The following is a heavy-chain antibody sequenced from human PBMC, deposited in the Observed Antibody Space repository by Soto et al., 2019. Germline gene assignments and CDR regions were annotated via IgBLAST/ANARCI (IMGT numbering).Heavy chain of an antibody. V-gene: IGHV4-59*01. Sequence: SGTLSLTCTVSGGSISSYYWSWIRQPPGKGLEWIGYIYYSGSTNYNPSLKSRVTISVDTSKNQFSLKLSSVTAADTAVYYCARTRYYDFWSGYYLFDYWGQGTLVTVSS. CDR1: GGSISSYY. CDR2: IYYSGST. CDR3: ARTRYYDFWSGYYLFDY. J-gene: IGHJ4*02. D-gene: IGHD3-3*01.